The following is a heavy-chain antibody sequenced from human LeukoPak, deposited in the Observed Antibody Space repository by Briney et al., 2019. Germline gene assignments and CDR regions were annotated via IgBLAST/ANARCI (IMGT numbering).Heavy chain of an antibody. V-gene: IGHV3-21*01. D-gene: IGHD2-15*01. CDR1: GFTFSSYS. J-gene: IGHJ4*02. CDR2: ISSSGSYI. CDR3: ARPRGCGSATCNNFDY. Sequence: GGSLRLSCAASGFTFSSYSMNWVRQAPGKGLEWVSSISSSGSYIYYADSVKGRFTISRDNAKNSLYLQMNSLRAEDTAVYYCARPRGCGSATCNNFDYWGQGTLVTVSS.